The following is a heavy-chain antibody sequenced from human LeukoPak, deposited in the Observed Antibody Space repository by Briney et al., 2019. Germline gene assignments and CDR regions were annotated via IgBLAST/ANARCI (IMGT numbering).Heavy chain of an antibody. V-gene: IGHV3-11*01. CDR3: AGNVGKVRGVISYFDY. CDR1: GFTFSDYY. J-gene: IGHJ4*02. CDR2: ISSSGSTI. Sequence: PGGSLRLSCAASGFTFSDYYMSWIRQAPGKGLEWVSYISSSGSTIYYADSVKGRFTISRDNAKNSLYLQMNSLRAEDTAVYYCAGNVGKVRGVISYFDYWGQGTLVTVSS. D-gene: IGHD3-10*01.